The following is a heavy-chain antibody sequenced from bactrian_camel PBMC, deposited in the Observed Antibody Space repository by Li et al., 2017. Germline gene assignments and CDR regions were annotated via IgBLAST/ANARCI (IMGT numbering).Heavy chain of an antibody. V-gene: IGHV3S55*01. D-gene: IGHD7*01. J-gene: IGHJ4*01. Sequence: VQLVESGGGSVQAGGSLRLSCAVSGHSDCMGWFRQAPGKEREEVAGIDGDGRINYADSVQGRFTISRDNAKNTLYLQLDSLSTEDTATYYCAKGRPRLGLVAADLDRGQGTQVTVSS. CDR2: IDGDGRI. CDR3: AKGRPRLGLVAADLD. CDR1: GHSDC.